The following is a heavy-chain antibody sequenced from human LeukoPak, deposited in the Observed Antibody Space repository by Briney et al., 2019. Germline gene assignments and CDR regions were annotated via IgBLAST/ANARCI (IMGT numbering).Heavy chain of an antibody. J-gene: IGHJ4*02. CDR3: ARPLYGSGSYPGPYLY. V-gene: IGHV4-38-2*02. CDR2: IYQSGST. D-gene: IGHD3-10*01. Sequence: SETLSLTCTVSGYSISSGFYWGWIRQPPGKGLEWIGSIYQSGSTYYNPSLKSRVIISVDTSKNQFSLKLSSVTAADTAVYYCARPLYGSGSYPGPYLYWGQGTLVTVSS. CDR1: GYSISSGFY.